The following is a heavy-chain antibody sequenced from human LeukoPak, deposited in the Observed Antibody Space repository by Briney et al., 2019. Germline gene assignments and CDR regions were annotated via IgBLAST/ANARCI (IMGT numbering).Heavy chain of an antibody. J-gene: IGHJ4*02. CDR3: VREFFTRQTKYSGNYGGAFDY. CDR1: GITFRSYS. D-gene: IGHD1-26*01. V-gene: IGHV3-21*06. CDR2: ISRTSSDI. Sequence: GGSLRLSCEASGITFRSYSMTWVRQAPGEGLEWVASISRTSSDIYYADSVKDRFTISRDNDNNSLYLQMNGLRAEDTAVYYCVREFFTRQTKYSGNYGGAFDYWGQGTLVTVSS.